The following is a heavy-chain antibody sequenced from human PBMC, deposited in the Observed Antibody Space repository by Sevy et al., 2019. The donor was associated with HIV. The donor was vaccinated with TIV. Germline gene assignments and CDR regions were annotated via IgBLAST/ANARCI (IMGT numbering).Heavy chain of an antibody. CDR2: ISSSGSTI. CDR1: GFTFSSYE. J-gene: IGHJ6*02. V-gene: IGHV3-48*03. CDR3: ALPVYGMDV. Sequence: GGSLRLSCAASGFTFSSYEMNWVRQAPGKGLEWVSYISSSGSTIYYADSVKGRFTISRDNAKNSLYLQMNSLGAEDTAVYYCALPVYGMDVWGQGTTVTVSS.